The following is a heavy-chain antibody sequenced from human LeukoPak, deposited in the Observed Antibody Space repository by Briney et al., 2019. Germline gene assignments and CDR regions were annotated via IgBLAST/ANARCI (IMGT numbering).Heavy chain of an antibody. D-gene: IGHD3-22*01. CDR1: GYTFSNYW. CDR2: ISHDGSDK. J-gene: IGHJ4*02. CDR3: AKDYYDSSGYTFHY. Sequence: GGSLRLSCAASGYTFSNYWMHWVRQAPGKGLEWVAVISHDGSDKYYADSVKGRFTISRDNSKNTLYLQMNSLRAEDTAVYYCAKDYYDSSGYTFHYWGQGTLVTVSS. V-gene: IGHV3-30*18.